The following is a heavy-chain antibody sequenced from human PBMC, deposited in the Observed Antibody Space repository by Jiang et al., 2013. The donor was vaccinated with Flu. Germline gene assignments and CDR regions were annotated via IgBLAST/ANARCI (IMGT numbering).Heavy chain of an antibody. Sequence: SYAMHWVRQAPGKGLEWVAVISYDGSNKYYADSVKGRFTISRDNSKNTLYLQMNSLRAEDTAVYYCARDSVAEYQLAHYYYYYMDVWGKGTTVTVSS. CDR3: ARDSVAEYQLAHYYYYYMDV. D-gene: IGHD2-2*01. J-gene: IGHJ6*03. CDR1: SYA. V-gene: IGHV3-30-3*01. CDR2: ISYDGSNK.